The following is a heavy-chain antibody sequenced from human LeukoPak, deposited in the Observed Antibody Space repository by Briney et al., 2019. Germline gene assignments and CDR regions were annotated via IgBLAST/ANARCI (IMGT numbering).Heavy chain of an antibody. CDR3: AGQGALIAVAGFDY. V-gene: IGHV4-59*12. CDR1: GGSISSYY. D-gene: IGHD6-19*01. Sequence: SETLSLTCTVSGGSISSYYWSWIRQPPGKGLEWIGYIYYSGSTNYNPSLKSRVTISVDTSKNQFSLKLSSVTAADTAVYYCAGQGALIAVAGFDYWGQGTLVTVSS. CDR2: IYYSGST. J-gene: IGHJ4*02.